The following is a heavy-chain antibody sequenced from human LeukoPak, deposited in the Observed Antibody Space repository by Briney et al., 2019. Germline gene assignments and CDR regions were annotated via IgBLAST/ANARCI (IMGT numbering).Heavy chain of an antibody. CDR1: GFTFSGYG. CDR2: IWYDGNNK. Sequence: GRSLRLSCAASGFTFSGYGMHWVRQAPAQGLEWVAVIWYDGNNKYYADSVKGRFTISRDNSKNTLYLQMNSLRAEDTAVYYCAKDWGYTTLVSYYFDYWGQGALVTVSS. D-gene: IGHD5-18*01. CDR3: AKDWGYTTLVSYYFDY. J-gene: IGHJ4*02. V-gene: IGHV3-33*06.